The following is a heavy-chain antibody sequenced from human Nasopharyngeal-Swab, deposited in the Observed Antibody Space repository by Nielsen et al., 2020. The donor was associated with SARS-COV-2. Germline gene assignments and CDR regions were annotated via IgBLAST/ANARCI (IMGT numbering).Heavy chain of an antibody. CDR1: GFSLSTSGVG. D-gene: IGHD3-3*01. Sequence: SGPTQVSPTQTLTPTCTFSGFSLSTSGVGVGWIRQPPGKALEWLALIYWDDDKRYSPSLKSRLTITKDTSKNQVVLTMTNMDPVDTATYYCAHRPGFWSGYYFDYWGQGTLVTVSS. J-gene: IGHJ4*02. V-gene: IGHV2-5*02. CDR2: IYWDDDK. CDR3: AHRPGFWSGYYFDY.